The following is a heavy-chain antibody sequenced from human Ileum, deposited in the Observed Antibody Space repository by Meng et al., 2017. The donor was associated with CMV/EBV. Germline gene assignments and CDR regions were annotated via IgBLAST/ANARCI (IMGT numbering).Heavy chain of an antibody. CDR2: ISSSSSSYI. CDR1: GFTFSSYS. CDR3: ARDFRGGAFDI. Sequence: GESLKISCAASGFTFSSYSMNWVRQAPGKGLEWVSSISSSSSSYIYYADSVKGRFTISRDNAKNSLYLQMNSLRAEDTAVYYCARDFRGGAFDIWGQGTMVTVSS. V-gene: IGHV3-21*01. J-gene: IGHJ3*02.